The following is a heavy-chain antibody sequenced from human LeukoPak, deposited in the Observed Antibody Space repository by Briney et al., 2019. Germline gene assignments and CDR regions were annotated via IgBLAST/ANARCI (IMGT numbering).Heavy chain of an antibody. V-gene: IGHV3-23*01. D-gene: IGHD6-19*01. CDR3: AKSHRSSSSFFDS. J-gene: IGHJ4*02. Sequence: GESLRLSCAAFSGIAMSWVRQAPGKGLEWVSAINGRGDDTYYPDSVKGRFTISRDNSNNTLYLQMNSLRAEDTAVYYCAKSHRSSSSFFDSWGQGILVTVSS. CDR1: SGIA. CDR2: INGRGDDT.